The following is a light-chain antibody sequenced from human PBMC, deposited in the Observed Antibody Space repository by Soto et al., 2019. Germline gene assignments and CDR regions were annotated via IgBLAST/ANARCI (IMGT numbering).Light chain of an antibody. CDR2: EVS. CDR1: SSDVGAYNY. CDR3: SSYTPSSYPRSATFNVV. V-gene: IGLV2-14*01. Sequence: QSALTQPASVSGSPGQSITISCTGTSSDVGAYNYVSWYQQHPGKAPKLILYEVSDRPSGISNRFSGSKSGNTASLTISGLQAEDEADYYCSSYTPSSYPRSATFNVVFRGGTKLPVL. J-gene: IGLJ2*01.